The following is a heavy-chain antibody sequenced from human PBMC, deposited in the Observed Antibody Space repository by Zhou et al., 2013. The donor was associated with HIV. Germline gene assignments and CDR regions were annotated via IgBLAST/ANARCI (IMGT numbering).Heavy chain of an antibody. Sequence: QVQLVQSGAEVKKPGSSVKVSCKASGYTFTNYDINWVRQATGQGLEWMGWMNPRSGNTGYAQKFQGRVTITRNTSINTAYMELSSLRSEDTGVYYCARHRRYGDNSYAFDIWGQGTMVTVSS. CDR3: ARHRRYGDNSYAFDI. V-gene: IGHV1-8*03. CDR2: MNPRSGNT. J-gene: IGHJ3*02. CDR1: GYTFTNYD. D-gene: IGHD2-21*01.